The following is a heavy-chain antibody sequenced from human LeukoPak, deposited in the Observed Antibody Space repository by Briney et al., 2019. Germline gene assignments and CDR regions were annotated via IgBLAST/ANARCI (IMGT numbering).Heavy chain of an antibody. Sequence: PGGSLRLSCAASGFTVSSNYMSWVRQAPGKGLEWVSVIYSGGSTYYADSVKGRFTISRDNSKNTLYLQMNSLRAEDTAVYYCARVVGYYYYYMDVWGKGTTVTVSS. J-gene: IGHJ6*03. CDR3: ARVVGYYYYYMDV. D-gene: IGHD2-2*01. CDR2: IYSGGST. V-gene: IGHV3-53*01. CDR1: GFTVSSNY.